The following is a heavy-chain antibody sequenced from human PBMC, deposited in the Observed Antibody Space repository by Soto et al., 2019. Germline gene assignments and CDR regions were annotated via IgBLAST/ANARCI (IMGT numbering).Heavy chain of an antibody. CDR1: GFTFSSYA. CDR2: ISYDGSNK. V-gene: IGHV3-30-3*01. Sequence: PGGSLRLSCAASGFTFSSYAMHWVRQAPGKGLEWVAVISYDGSNKYYADSVKGRFTISRDNSKNTLYLQMNSLRAEDTAVYYCARDFRAGGYYYGMDVWGQGTTVTVSS. CDR3: ARDFRAGGYYYGMDV. J-gene: IGHJ6*02. D-gene: IGHD1-1*01.